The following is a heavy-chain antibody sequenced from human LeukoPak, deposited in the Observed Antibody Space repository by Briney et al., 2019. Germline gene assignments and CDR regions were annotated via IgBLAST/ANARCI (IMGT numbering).Heavy chain of an antibody. CDR2: IIPIFGTA. D-gene: IGHD6-13*01. CDR3: ARDAPPSIWDPFDY. J-gene: IGHJ4*02. V-gene: IGHV1-69*01. Sequence: SVKVSCKASGGTYSSYAISWVRQAPGQGLEWMGGIIPIFGTANYAQKFQGRVTITADESTSTAYMELSSLRSEDTAVYYCARDAPPSIWDPFDYWGQGTLVTVSS. CDR1: GGTYSSYA.